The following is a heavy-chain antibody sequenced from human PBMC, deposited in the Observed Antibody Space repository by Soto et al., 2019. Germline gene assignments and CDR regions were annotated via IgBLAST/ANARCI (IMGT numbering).Heavy chain of an antibody. CDR3: ARDLGYCISTSCSNPVFHS. Sequence: ASVKVSCKASGYTFTSYYMHWVRQAPGQGLEWMGIINPSGGDTSFAQKFQGRVTMTRDTSTSTVCMDLSSLRSEDTAVYYCARDLGYCISTSCSNPVFHSWGQGTLVTVSS. V-gene: IGHV1-46*01. D-gene: IGHD2-2*01. CDR2: INPSGGDT. J-gene: IGHJ4*02. CDR1: GYTFTSYY.